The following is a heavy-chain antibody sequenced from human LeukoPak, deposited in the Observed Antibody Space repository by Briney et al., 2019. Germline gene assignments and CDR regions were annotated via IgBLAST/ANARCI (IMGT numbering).Heavy chain of an antibody. CDR3: ARAGRDGYKSGYFDY. J-gene: IGHJ4*02. CDR2: ISSSSSYI. D-gene: IGHD5-24*01. CDR1: GFTFSSYS. V-gene: IGHV3-21*01. Sequence: GGSLRLSCAASGFTFSSYSMNWVRQAPGKGLEWVSSISSSSSYIYYADSVKGRFTISRDNAKNSLYLQMNSLRAEDTAVYYCARAGRDGYKSGYFDYWGQGTLVTVSS.